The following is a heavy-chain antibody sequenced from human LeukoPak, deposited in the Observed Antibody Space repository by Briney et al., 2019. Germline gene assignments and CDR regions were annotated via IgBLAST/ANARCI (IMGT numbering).Heavy chain of an antibody. D-gene: IGHD6-19*01. Sequence: PSETLSLTCTVSGGSISSSSYYWGWIRQPPGKGLEWIGSIYYSGSTYYNPSLKSRVTISVDTSKNQFSLKLSSVTAADTAVYYCARGRRLRIAVTRPFFDYWGQGTLVTVSS. J-gene: IGHJ4*02. CDR2: IYYSGST. V-gene: IGHV4-39*01. CDR3: ARGRRLRIAVTRPFFDY. CDR1: GGSISSSSYY.